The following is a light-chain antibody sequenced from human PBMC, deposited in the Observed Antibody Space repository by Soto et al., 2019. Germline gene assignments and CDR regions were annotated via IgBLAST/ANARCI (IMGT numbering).Light chain of an antibody. V-gene: IGKV3-11*01. CDR2: DAS. CDR1: QSINTY. Sequence: EIVLTQSPATLSLSPGERATLSCRASQSINTYLAWYQQKPGQAPRLLIYDASNRATGISARFSGSGSGTDFTLTISSLEPEDFAVYYCHQRSNWPRTFGHGTKVDIK. J-gene: IGKJ1*01. CDR3: HQRSNWPRT.